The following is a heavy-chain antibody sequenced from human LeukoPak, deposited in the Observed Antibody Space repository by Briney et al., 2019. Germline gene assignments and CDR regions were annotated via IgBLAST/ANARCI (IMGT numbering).Heavy chain of an antibody. V-gene: IGHV4-39*01. J-gene: IGHJ6*02. CDR3: ARHDCITTTCYYFYGMDV. CDR1: GGSISSSSHY. Sequence: SETLSLTCTVSGGSISSSSHYWGWIRQPPGKGPEWIGSIYYSGSTYYNPSLKSRVTISVDTSKNQFSLKLSSVTATDTAVYYCARHDCITTTCYYFYGMDVWGQGTTVTVSS. CDR2: IYYSGST. D-gene: IGHD2-2*01.